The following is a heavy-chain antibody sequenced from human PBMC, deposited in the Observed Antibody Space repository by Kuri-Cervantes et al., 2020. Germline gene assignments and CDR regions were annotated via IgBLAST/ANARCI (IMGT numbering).Heavy chain of an antibody. CDR2: ISYDGSNK. D-gene: IGHD3-9*01. CDR3: ARDLGFYDILTSNAFDI. J-gene: IGHJ3*02. Sequence: GESLKISCAASGFTFSSYGMHWVRQAPGKGLEWVAVISYDGSNKYYADSVKGRFTISRDNSKNTLYLQVNSLRAEDTAVYYCARDLGFYDILTSNAFDIWGQGTMVTVSS. V-gene: IGHV3-30*12. CDR1: GFTFSSYG.